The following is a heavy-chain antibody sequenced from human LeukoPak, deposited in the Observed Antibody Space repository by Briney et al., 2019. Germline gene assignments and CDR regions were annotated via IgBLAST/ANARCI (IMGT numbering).Heavy chain of an antibody. CDR2: IYYSGST. CDR3: ARVIYSSSWYGYWFDP. D-gene: IGHD6-13*01. Sequence: PSQTLSLTCTVSGGSISSGDYYWSWIRQPPGKGLEWIGYIYYSGSTYYNPSLKSRVTIPVDTSKNQFSLKLSSVTAADTAVYYCARVIYSSSWYGYWFDPWGQGTLVTVSS. J-gene: IGHJ5*02. CDR1: GGSISSGDYY. V-gene: IGHV4-30-4*08.